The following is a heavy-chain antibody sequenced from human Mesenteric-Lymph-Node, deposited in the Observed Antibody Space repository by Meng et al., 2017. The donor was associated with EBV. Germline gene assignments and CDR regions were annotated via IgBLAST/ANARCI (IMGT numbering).Heavy chain of an antibody. V-gene: IGHV3-30-3*01. J-gene: IGHJ4*02. CDR2: ISYDGSNT. CDR1: GFIFSSYV. Sequence: LVASGGGVVQPGSSLRLSCPASGFIFSSYVLHWVRQAPGKGLEWVALISYDGSNTVYADSVKGRFTISRDNSKNTLNLQINSLRVDDTAVYYCARGVDSSGYYAIDYWGRGTLVTVSS. D-gene: IGHD3-22*01. CDR3: ARGVDSSGYYAIDY.